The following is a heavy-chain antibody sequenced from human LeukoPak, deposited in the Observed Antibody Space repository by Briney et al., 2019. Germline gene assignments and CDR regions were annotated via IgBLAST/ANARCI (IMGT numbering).Heavy chain of an antibody. J-gene: IGHJ5*02. CDR1: GFPFSSHA. Sequence: GGSLRLSCTASGFPFSSHAMSWVRQPPGKGLEWVAAISNGKTYYADSVRGRLAISRDDSTNTVYLHMNSLRDEDTALYHCVREAGYCAPVCVKTNWFDPWGQGTLVTVSS. CDR2: ISNGKT. V-gene: IGHV3-23*01. D-gene: IGHD2-15*01. CDR3: VREAGYCAPVCVKTNWFDP.